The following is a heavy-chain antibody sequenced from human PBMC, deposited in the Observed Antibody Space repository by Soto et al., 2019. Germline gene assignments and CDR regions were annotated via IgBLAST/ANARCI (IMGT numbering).Heavy chain of an antibody. J-gene: IGHJ3*02. D-gene: IGHD3-22*01. CDR3: ARRRLFGANYYDSSGYHNAFDI. CDR2: IYPGDSDT. CDR1: GYTFTSYG. V-gene: IGHV5-51*01. Sequence: PGESLKISCMGSGYTFTSYGIAWVRQMPGEGLEWVGIIYPGDSDTRYSPSFQGQFTISADKSNSTAYLQGSSLKASDTAMYYCARRRLFGANYYDSSGYHNAFDIWGQGTMVTVSS.